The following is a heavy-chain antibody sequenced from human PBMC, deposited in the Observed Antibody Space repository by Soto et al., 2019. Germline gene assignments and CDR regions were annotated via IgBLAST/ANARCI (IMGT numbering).Heavy chain of an antibody. CDR3: ASPSRCPYYYGSGPSCNYYYGMDV. D-gene: IGHD3-10*01. J-gene: IGHJ6*02. V-gene: IGHV1-69*13. CDR1: GRTFSIYA. Sequence: ASVKVPCKASGRTFSIYAISWVRQAPGQGPEWMGGIIPIFGTANYAQKFQGRVTITADASTSTVYMELSSLRSEDTAVYYCASPSRCPYYYGSGPSCNYYYGMDVWGQGTTVTVSS. CDR2: IIPIFGTA.